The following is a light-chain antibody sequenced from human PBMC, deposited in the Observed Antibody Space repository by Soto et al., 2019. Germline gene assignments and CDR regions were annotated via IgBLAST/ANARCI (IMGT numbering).Light chain of an antibody. CDR3: AAWDDSLNAYV. CDR2: YDD. CDR1: SSNIRNSA. J-gene: IGLJ1*01. V-gene: IGLV1-36*01. Sequence: QSVLTQPPSVSEAPRQRVTISCSGSSSNIRNSAVNWYQQVPGKAPKLLIYYDDLKPSGVSARFSGSKSGTSASLAISGLXSEDEADYYCAAWDDSLNAYVFGTGTKVTVL.